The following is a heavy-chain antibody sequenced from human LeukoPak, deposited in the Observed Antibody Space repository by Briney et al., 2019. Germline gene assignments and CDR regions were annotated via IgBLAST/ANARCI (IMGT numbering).Heavy chain of an antibody. V-gene: IGHV1-2*02. Sequence: ASVKVSCKASGYTFTGYYMHWVRQAPGQGLEWRGWSNPNSGGTNYAQKFQGRVTMTRDTSISTAYMELSRLRSDDTAAYYCARGGRVLRYFDWLLYHDYWGQGTLVTVSS. CDR3: ARGGRVLRYFDWLLYHDY. J-gene: IGHJ4*02. CDR2: SNPNSGGT. CDR1: GYTFTGYY. D-gene: IGHD3-9*01.